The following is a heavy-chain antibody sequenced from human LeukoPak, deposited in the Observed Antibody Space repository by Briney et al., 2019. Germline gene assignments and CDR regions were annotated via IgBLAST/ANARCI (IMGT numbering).Heavy chain of an antibody. CDR2: IYYSGST. D-gene: IGHD2-8*01. CDR1: GGSISSYY. J-gene: IGHJ6*03. CDR3: ARDYLYGRYMDI. V-gene: IGHV4-59*01. Sequence: PSETLSLTCTVSGGSISSYYWSWIRQPPGKGLEWIGYIYYSGSTNYNPSLKSQVTISVDTSKNQFSLKLSSVTAADTAVYYCARDYLYGRYMDIWGKGTTVTVSS.